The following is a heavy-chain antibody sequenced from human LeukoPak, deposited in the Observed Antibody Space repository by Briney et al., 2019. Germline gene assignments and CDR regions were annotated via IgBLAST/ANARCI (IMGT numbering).Heavy chain of an antibody. D-gene: IGHD6-19*01. Sequence: ASVKVSCKASGGTFSSYAISCVRQAPGQGLEWMGGIIPIFGTANYAQKFQGRVTITADESTSTAYMELSSLRSEDTAVYYCARASGVYSSGWYTPCFYWGQGTLVTVSS. J-gene: IGHJ4*02. V-gene: IGHV1-69*13. CDR1: GGTFSSYA. CDR2: IIPIFGTA. CDR3: ARASGVYSSGWYTPCFY.